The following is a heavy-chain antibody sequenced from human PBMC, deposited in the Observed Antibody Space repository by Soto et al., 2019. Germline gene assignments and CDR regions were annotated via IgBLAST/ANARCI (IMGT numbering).Heavy chain of an antibody. CDR1: GFTFSSYA. D-gene: IGHD4-17*01. CDR2: ITDSGAGT. V-gene: IGHV3-23*01. J-gene: IGHJ3*01. Sequence: EVQLLESGGGLVQPGGSLRLSCAASGFTFSSYAMSWVRQAPGKGLEWVSAITDSGAGTYYTDSVKGRFTISRDNSKNTLYLQMNSLRAEDTAIYYCATALAVTLGAFDVWGQGTLVTVSS. CDR3: ATALAVTLGAFDV.